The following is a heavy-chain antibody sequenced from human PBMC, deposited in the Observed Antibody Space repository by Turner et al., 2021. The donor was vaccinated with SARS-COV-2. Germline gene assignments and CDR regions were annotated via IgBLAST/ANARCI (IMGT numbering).Heavy chain of an antibody. J-gene: IGHJ4*02. CDR3: ARHSYGSGRYNPDDY. D-gene: IGHD3-10*01. CDR2: ICCSGGT. CDR1: AGSISSSGYF. V-gene: IGHV4-39*01. Sequence: LQESGPGLAKASETLSLTCTVSAGSISSSGYFWGGIRHAPGKGLEWIGSICCSGGTYYTPSLKGRITISIDKNKYQFSLKLGSVADADTDVCYCARHSYGSGRYNPDDYWGQGTLVTVSS.